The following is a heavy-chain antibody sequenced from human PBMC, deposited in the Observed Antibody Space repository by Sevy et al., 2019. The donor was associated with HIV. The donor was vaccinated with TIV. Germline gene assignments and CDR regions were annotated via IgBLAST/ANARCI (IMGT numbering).Heavy chain of an antibody. V-gene: IGHV4-30-2*01. CDR3: ARALYDFWSGYYQPTFDY. J-gene: IGHJ4*02. CDR1: GGSISSGGYS. CDR2: IYHSGST. D-gene: IGHD3-3*01. Sequence: SETLSLTCAISGGSISSGGYSWSWIRQPPGKGLEWIGYIYHSGSTYYNPSLKSRVTISVDRSKNQFSLKLSSVTAADTAVYYCARALYDFWSGYYQPTFDYWGQGTLVTVSS.